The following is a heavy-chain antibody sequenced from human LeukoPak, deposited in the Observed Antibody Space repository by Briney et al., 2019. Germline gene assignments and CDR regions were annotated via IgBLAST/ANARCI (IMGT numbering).Heavy chain of an antibody. CDR1: GGTFSSYA. V-gene: IGHV1-69*04. J-gene: IGHJ4*02. Sequence: SVKVSCKASGGTFSSYAISWVRQAPGQGLEWTGRIIPIFGIANYAQKFQGRVTITADKSTSTAYMELSSLRSEDTAVYYCARAPDYYDSSGYWYYFDYWGQGTLVTVSS. CDR2: IIPIFGIA. CDR3: ARAPDYYDSSGYWYYFDY. D-gene: IGHD3-22*01.